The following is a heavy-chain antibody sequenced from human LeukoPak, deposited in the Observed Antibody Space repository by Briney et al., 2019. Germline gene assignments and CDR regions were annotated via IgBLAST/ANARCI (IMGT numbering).Heavy chain of an antibody. V-gene: IGHV4-34*01. D-gene: IGHD6-13*01. Sequence: PGGSLRLSCAASGFTFSSYAMSWVRQPPGKGLEWIGEINHSGSTNYNPSLKSRVTISVDTSKNQFSLKLSSVTAADTAVYYCARGLKRVSEFYFDYWGQGTLVTVSS. CDR1: GFTFSSYA. J-gene: IGHJ4*02. CDR2: INHSGST. CDR3: ARGLKRVSEFYFDY.